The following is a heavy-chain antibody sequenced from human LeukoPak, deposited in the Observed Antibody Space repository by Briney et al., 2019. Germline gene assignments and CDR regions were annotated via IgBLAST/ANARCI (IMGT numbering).Heavy chain of an antibody. CDR3: ASLMAAAGTLHAFDI. J-gene: IGHJ3*02. CDR2: IYPGDSDT. CDR1: GYSFTSYW. Sequence: GESLKISCKGSGYSFTSYWIGWVRQMPGKGLEWRGSIYPGDSDTRYSPSFQGQVTISADKSISTAYLQWSSLKASDTAMYYCASLMAAAGTLHAFDIWGQGTMVRVSS. V-gene: IGHV5-51*01. D-gene: IGHD6-13*01.